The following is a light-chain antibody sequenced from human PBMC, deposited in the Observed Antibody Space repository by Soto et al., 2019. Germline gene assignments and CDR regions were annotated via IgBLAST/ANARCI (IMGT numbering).Light chain of an antibody. J-gene: IGLJ3*02. CDR2: NNN. Sequence: QSVLPQPPSASGTPGQRVTISCSGSSSNIGSNAVNWYQQFPGTAPQLLIFNNNQRPSGVPDRFSGSKSGTSASLAISGLQSEDEADYYCAAWDDSRTGVVFGGGTKVTVL. V-gene: IGLV1-44*01. CDR1: SSNIGSNA. CDR3: AAWDDSRTGVV.